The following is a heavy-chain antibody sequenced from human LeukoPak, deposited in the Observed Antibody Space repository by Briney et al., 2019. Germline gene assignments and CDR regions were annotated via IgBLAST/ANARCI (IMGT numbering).Heavy chain of an antibody. J-gene: IGHJ4*02. CDR3: ARGRSIAAGGY. D-gene: IGHD6-13*01. CDR2: IYYSGST. Sequence: PSETLSLTCTVSGGSISSSSYYWGWIRQPPGKGLEWIGSIYYSGSTYYNPSLKSRVTISVDTSKNQFSLKLSSVTAADTAVYYCARGRSIAAGGYWGQGTLVTVSS. V-gene: IGHV4-39*01. CDR1: GGSISSSSYY.